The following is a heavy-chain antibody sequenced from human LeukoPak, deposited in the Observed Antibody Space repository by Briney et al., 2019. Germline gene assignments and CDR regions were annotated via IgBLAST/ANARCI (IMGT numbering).Heavy chain of an antibody. J-gene: IGHJ4*02. CDR2: IYHSGNT. D-gene: IGHD2-8*02. CDR3: ARVPYFYTGSVQLPIFDY. Sequence: SETLSLTCTVSRGSMNNYYWSWVRQPPGKGLERIGYIYHSGNTYYTPSLERRATMSVDTSTNQLSLKLNSVTAADTAVYYCARVPYFYTGSVQLPIFDYWGQGTLVTVSS. V-gene: IGHV4-59*13. CDR1: RGSMNNYY.